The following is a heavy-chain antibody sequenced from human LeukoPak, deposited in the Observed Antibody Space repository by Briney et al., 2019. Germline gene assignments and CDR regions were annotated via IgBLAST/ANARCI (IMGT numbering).Heavy chain of an antibody. CDR2: IHTSGST. V-gene: IGHV3-53*04. D-gene: IGHD5-12*01. CDR1: GFTVSSFF. CDR3: ARGGYSGNDYSSFDT. Sequence: GGSLRLSCAASGFTVSSFFMSWVRQTPGKGLELVSVIHTSGSTNYADSVKGRFTISRHSSKNTLYLQMNSLRTEDTAVYYCARGGYSGNDYSSFDTWGQGTLVTVSS. J-gene: IGHJ3*02.